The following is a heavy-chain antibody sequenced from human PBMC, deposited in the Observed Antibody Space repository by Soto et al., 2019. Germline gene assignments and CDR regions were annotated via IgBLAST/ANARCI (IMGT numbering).Heavy chain of an antibody. V-gene: IGHV3-20*04. CDR2: INWNGGST. D-gene: IGHD6-19*01. CDR1: GFTFDDYG. J-gene: IGHJ4*02. Sequence: EVQLVESGGGVVRPGGSLRLSCAASGFTFDDYGMSWVRHAPGKGLEWVSGINWNGGSTGYADSVKGRFTISRDNAKNSLYLQMNSLRDEDTALYYCARLYSSGWYGPGRYWGQGTLVTVSS. CDR3: ARLYSSGWYGPGRY.